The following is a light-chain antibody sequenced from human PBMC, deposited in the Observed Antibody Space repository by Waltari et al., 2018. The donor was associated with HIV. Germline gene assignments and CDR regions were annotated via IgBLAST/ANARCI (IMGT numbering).Light chain of an antibody. V-gene: IGLV2-14*01. Sequence: QSALTQPASVSGSPGQSITISCTGTSSDIGVYNYVSWYQQHPRKAPKLILSEVSNRPSGISNRVAGSKSGNTASLTISGLQGEDEADYYCNSFTSGSTHVFGTGTKLTVL. CDR3: NSFTSGSTHV. CDR2: EVS. CDR1: SSDIGVYNY. J-gene: IGLJ1*01.